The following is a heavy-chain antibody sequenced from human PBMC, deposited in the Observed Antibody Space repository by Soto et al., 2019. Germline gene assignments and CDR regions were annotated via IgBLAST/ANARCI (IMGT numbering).Heavy chain of an antibody. CDR1: GGTFNSYA. J-gene: IGHJ6*02. D-gene: IGHD4-17*01. Sequence: QVLLVQSGAEVKKPGSSVKVSCKASGGTFNSYAISWVRQASGQGLEWMGGIIPIFGTPQYAQRSQGRVTISADMSTDTVYLELRSDDTAVYYCARSDYTDLNFYALDVWGRGTPVIVSS. CDR2: IIPIFGTP. CDR3: ARSDYTDLNFYALDV. V-gene: IGHV1-69*06.